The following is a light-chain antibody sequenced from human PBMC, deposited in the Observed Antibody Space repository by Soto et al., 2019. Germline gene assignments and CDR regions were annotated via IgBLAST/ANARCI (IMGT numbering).Light chain of an antibody. V-gene: IGLV2-8*01. Sequence: QSVLTQPPSASGSPGQSVTISCTGTSIDVGAYNYVSWYQQHAGKAPKLVIYEVTKRPSGVPDRFSGSKSANTASLTVSGLQAEDEADYYCSSFASSNTWVFGGGTKPIVL. CDR1: SIDVGAYNY. CDR2: EVT. J-gene: IGLJ3*02. CDR3: SSFASSNTWV.